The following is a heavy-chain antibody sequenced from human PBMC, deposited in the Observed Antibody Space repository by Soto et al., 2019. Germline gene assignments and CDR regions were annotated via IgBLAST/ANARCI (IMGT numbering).Heavy chain of an antibody. D-gene: IGHD2-2*01. CDR3: ARDERGRYCIGTSCPVRDWFDP. V-gene: IGHV1-69*12. CDR1: GGTFSSYA. Sequence: QVQLVQSGAEVKKPGSSVKVSCKASGGTFSSYAISWVRQAPGQGLEWMGGIIPIFGTANYAQKFQGRVRITAEGSTSTDYMELSSLRSEDTAVYYCARDERGRYCIGTSCPVRDWFDPWGQGTLVTVSS. J-gene: IGHJ5*02. CDR2: IIPIFGTA.